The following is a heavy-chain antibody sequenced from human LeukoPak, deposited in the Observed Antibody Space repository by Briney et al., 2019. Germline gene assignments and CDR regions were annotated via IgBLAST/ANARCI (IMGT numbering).Heavy chain of an antibody. CDR1: GFTFSSYS. CDR2: ISSSSSYI. Sequence: PGGSLRLSCAASGFTFSSYSMNWVRQAPGKGLEWVSSISSSSSYIYYADSVKGRFTISRDNAKNSLYLQMNSLRAEDTAVYHCAGSLGYCTSNVCYLKYWGQGTLVTVSS. D-gene: IGHD2-8*01. J-gene: IGHJ4*02. CDR3: AGSLGYCTSNVCYLKY. V-gene: IGHV3-21*01.